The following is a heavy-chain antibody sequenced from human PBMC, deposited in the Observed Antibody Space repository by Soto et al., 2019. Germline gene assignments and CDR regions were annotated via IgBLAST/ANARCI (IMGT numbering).Heavy chain of an antibody. Sequence: QVQLVESGGGLVKPGGSLRLSCAASGFTFSDYYMSWIRQAPGKGLEWVSYISSSSSYTNYADSVKGRFTISRDNAKNSLYLQMNSLRAEDTAVYYCARDLGAVAGWRAFDIWGQGTMVTVSS. V-gene: IGHV3-11*05. D-gene: IGHD6-19*01. CDR1: GFTFSDYY. CDR3: ARDLGAVAGWRAFDI. J-gene: IGHJ3*02. CDR2: ISSSSSYT.